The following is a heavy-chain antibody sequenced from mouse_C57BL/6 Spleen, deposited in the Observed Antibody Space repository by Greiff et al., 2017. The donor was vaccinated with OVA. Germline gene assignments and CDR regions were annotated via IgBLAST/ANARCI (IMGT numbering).Heavy chain of an antibody. CDR3: ASADGYYVVGY. CDR1: GYTFTSYD. CDR2: IYPRDGST. V-gene: IGHV1-85*01. D-gene: IGHD2-3*01. Sequence: VQLQQSGPELVKPGASVKLSCKASGYTFTSYDINWVKQRPGQGLEWIGWIYPRDGSTKYNEKFKGKATLTVDTYSSTAYMELHSLTSEDSAVYFCASADGYYVVGYWGQGTSVTVSS. J-gene: IGHJ4*01.